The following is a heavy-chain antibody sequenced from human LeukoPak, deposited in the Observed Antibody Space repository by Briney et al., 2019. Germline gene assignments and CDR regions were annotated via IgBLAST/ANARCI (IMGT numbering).Heavy chain of an antibody. J-gene: IGHJ4*02. Sequence: PSETLSLTCTVSGGSISSYYWSWIRQPPGEGLQWIGFIYHSGNTNYNPSVESRVTMSADTAKNQFSLKLSSVTAADTAVYYCARGVYTSGYGSYFDYWGQGTLVTVSS. V-gene: IGHV4-59*12. D-gene: IGHD5-12*01. CDR2: IYHSGNT. CDR1: GGSISSYY. CDR3: ARGVYTSGYGSYFDY.